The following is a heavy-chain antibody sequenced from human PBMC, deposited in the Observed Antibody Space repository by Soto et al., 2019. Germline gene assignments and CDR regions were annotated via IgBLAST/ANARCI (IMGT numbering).Heavy chain of an antibody. J-gene: IGHJ4*02. CDR1: GGSISSSSYY. V-gene: IGHV4-39*01. CDR2: IYYSGST. CDR3: ARLRYVGTTDYGDYVY. D-gene: IGHD4-17*01. Sequence: SETLSLTCTVSGGSISSSSYYWGWIRQPPGKGLEWIGSIYYSGSTYYNPSLKSRVTISVDTSKNQFSLKLSSVTAADTAVYYCARLRYVGTTDYGDYVYWGQGTLVTVSS.